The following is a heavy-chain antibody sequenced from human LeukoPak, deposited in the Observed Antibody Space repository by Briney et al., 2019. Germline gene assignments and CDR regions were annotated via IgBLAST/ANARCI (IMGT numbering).Heavy chain of an antibody. CDR1: GFTFSSYA. CDR2: ISNDGNID. Sequence: GGSLRLSCAASGFTFSSYAMHWVRQPPGKGLEWVATISNDGNIDYYADSVKGRFTISRDNSKDTLDLQMNSLRDEDTAEYYCARDRTVLAVSATYYWGQGALVTVPS. V-gene: IGHV3-30*14. CDR3: ARDRTVLAVSATYY. D-gene: IGHD2-8*02. J-gene: IGHJ4*02.